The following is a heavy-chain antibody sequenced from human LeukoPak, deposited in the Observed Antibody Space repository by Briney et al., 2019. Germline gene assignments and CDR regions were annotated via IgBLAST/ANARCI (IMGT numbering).Heavy chain of an antibody. CDR2: IKQIVMI. Sequence: SETLSLTCAVYGGSFSGDYWSWIRHPPAKGLDLIGEIKQIVMINNNPSLMSRVTISVDTSNNGVSLRLDSVTAAPTAVYYCARRGHWTWFDPWGQGTLVTVCS. V-gene: IGHV4-34*01. CDR1: GGSFSGDY. J-gene: IGHJ5*02. CDR3: ARRGHWTWFDP. D-gene: IGHD1-1*01.